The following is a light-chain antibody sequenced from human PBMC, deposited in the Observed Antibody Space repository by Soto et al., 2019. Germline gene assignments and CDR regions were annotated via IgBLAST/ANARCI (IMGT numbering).Light chain of an antibody. CDR2: GAS. Sequence: ENVLTQSPGTLSLSPGERATLSCRASQSVSGSKLAWYQQKPGQAPRLLVYGASSRATGIPDRFSGSGSGTDFTLTISSLEPEDFAVYYCQQYGSSPPYIFGQGTKLEIK. CDR3: QQYGSSPPYI. J-gene: IGKJ2*01. V-gene: IGKV3-20*01. CDR1: QSVSGSK.